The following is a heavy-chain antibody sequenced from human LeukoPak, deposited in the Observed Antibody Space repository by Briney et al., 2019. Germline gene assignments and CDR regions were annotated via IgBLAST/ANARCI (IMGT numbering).Heavy chain of an antibody. J-gene: IGHJ3*02. CDR1: GGSISSSSYH. V-gene: IGHV4-39*01. CDR3: ARHRSGRGIANAFDI. Sequence: SETLSLTCTVSGGSISSSSYHWGWIRQPPGKGLEWIGTIYYSGSTYYSPSLNSRVTISVDRSKNQFSLTLSSVTAADTAVYYCARHRSGRGIANAFDIWDQGTMVTVSS. D-gene: IGHD1-26*01. CDR2: IYYSGST.